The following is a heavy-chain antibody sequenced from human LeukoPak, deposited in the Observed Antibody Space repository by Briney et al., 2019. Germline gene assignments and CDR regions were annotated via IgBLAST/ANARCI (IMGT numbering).Heavy chain of an antibody. Sequence: GGSLRLSCAASGFTFSSYSMNWVRQAPGKGLEWVSSISSSSSYIYYADSVKGRFTISRDNAKNSLYLQMNSLRAEDTAVYYCARDNLQTTVTTVADAFDIWGQGTMVTVSS. V-gene: IGHV3-21*01. J-gene: IGHJ3*02. CDR1: GFTFSSYS. CDR3: ARDNLQTTVTTVADAFDI. D-gene: IGHD4-17*01. CDR2: ISSSSSYI.